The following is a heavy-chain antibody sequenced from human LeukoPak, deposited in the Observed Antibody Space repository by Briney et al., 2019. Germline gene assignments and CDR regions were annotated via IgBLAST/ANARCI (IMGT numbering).Heavy chain of an antibody. CDR3: AKDRGSCSILDY. V-gene: IGHV3-9*01. CDR2: ISWNSGSI. D-gene: IGHD6-13*01. Sequence: GRSLRLSCAASGFTFDDYAMHWVRHAPGKGLEWVSGISWNSGSIGYADSVKGRSTISRDNAKNSLYLQMNSLRAEDTALYYCAKDRGSCSILDYWGQGTLVTVSS. J-gene: IGHJ4*02. CDR1: GFTFDDYA.